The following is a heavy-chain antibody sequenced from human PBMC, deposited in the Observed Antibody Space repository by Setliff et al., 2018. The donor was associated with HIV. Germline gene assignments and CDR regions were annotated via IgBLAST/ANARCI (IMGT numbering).Heavy chain of an antibody. CDR2: IIPIFGTA. D-gene: IGHD2-15*01. CDR1: GGTFSSYA. V-gene: IGHV1-69*05. J-gene: IGHJ4*02. CDR3: ARERRYCSGGSCSKFFDY. Sequence: GASVKVSCKASGGTFSSYAISWVRQAPGQGLEWMGGIIPIFGTANYAQKFQGRVTITTDESTSTAYMELGSLRSEDTAVYSCARERRYCSGGSCSKFFDYWGQGTLVTVSS.